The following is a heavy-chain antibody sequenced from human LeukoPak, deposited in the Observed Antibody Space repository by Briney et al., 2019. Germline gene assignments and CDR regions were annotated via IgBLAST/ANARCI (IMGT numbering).Heavy chain of an antibody. CDR2: ISGGGGGTT. V-gene: IGHV3-23*01. Sequence: PGGSLRLSCAASGFTFSNYAMSWVRQAPGKGLEWVSGISGGGGGTTSYADSVKGRFTISRDNSKNTLFLQMNSLRADDTAVYYCVKDPSYEWGQGTLVTVSS. CDR3: VKDPSYE. CDR1: GFTFSNYA. D-gene: IGHD3-22*01. J-gene: IGHJ4*02.